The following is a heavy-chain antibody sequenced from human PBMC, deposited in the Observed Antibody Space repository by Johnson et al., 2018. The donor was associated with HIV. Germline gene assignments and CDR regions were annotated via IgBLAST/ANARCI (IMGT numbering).Heavy chain of an antibody. V-gene: IGHV3-30*04. D-gene: IGHD1-1*01. CDR1: GFSFSSYA. Sequence: HVQLVESGGGVVQPGRSLRLSCAASGFSFSSYAMHWVRQAPGKGLEWVAVVSYDGSERYYADSVKGRFTISRDNAKKSLYLQMNSLRAEDTAVYYCARDGSNFGACDIWGQGTMVTVSS. CDR3: ARDGSNFGACDI. CDR2: VSYDGSER. J-gene: IGHJ3*02.